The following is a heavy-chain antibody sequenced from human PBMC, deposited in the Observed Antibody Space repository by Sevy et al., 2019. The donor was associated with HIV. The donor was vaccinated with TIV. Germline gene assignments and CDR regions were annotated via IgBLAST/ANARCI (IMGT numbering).Heavy chain of an antibody. CDR3: AKDHNTIFGVVIGY. J-gene: IGHJ4*02. CDR2: IRYDGSNK. V-gene: IGHV3-30*02. D-gene: IGHD3-3*01. Sequence: GGSLRLSCAASGFTFSSYGMHWVRQAPGKGLEWVAFIRYDGSNKYYAELVKGRFTISRDNSKNTLYLQMNSLRAEDTAVYYCAKDHNTIFGVVIGYWGQGTLVTVSS. CDR1: GFTFSSYG.